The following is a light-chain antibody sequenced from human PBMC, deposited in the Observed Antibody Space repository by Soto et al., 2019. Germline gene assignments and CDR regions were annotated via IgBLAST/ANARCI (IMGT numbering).Light chain of an antibody. CDR1: SSDVGGYNY. Sequence: QSALTQPASGSGSPGQSITISCTGTSSDVGGYNYVSWYQQHPGKAPKLMIYDVSNRPSGVSNRFSGSKSGNTASLTISGLQAEDEADYYCSSYTSSSTQVFGTGTKVTV. V-gene: IGLV2-14*01. CDR3: SSYTSSSTQV. J-gene: IGLJ1*01. CDR2: DVS.